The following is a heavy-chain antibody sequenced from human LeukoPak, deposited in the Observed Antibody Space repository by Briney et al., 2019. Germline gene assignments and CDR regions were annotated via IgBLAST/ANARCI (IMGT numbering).Heavy chain of an antibody. D-gene: IGHD3-10*01. CDR1: GFTFSNYA. CDR3: VRDRAPWGGALGGAKGMDV. Sequence: TGGSLRLSCAASGFTFSNYAFHWVRQPPGKGLEWAAVISYEGSVTYYADPVKGRFTISRDNSKNTLDLQMNSLRVEDTAVYYCVRDRAPWGGALGGAKGMDVWGEGTTVAVSS. CDR2: ISYEGSVT. J-gene: IGHJ6*04. V-gene: IGHV3-30*04.